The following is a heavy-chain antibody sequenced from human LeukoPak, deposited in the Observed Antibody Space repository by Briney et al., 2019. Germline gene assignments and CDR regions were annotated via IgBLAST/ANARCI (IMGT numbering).Heavy chain of an antibody. CDR2: IWYDGSNK. CDR3: AKDLGYCGGDCYSFIDY. CDR1: GFTFSSYG. D-gene: IGHD2-21*02. V-gene: IGHV3-33*06. J-gene: IGHJ4*02. Sequence: GGSLRLSCAASGFTFSSYGMHWVRQAPGKGLEWVAVIWYDGSNKYYADSVKGRFTISRDNSKNTLYLQMNSLRAGDTAVYYCAKDLGYCGGDCYSFIDYWGQGTLVTVSS.